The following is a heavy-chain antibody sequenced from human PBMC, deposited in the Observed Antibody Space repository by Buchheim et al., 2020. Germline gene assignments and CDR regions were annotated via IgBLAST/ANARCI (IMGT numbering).Heavy chain of an antibody. CDR1: GFTFSSFE. V-gene: IGHV3-48*03. D-gene: IGHD1-1*01. J-gene: IGHJ6*02. Sequence: EVQLVESGGGLVLPGGSLRLSCAVAGFTFSSFEMNWVRQAPGKGLEWVSYISSSGSTKYYADSVKGRFTISRDNAENLMYPQMNSLRVEDTAAYYCASLKGRTGTGYGMDVWGQGTT. CDR3: ASLKGRTGTGYGMDV. CDR2: ISSSGSTK.